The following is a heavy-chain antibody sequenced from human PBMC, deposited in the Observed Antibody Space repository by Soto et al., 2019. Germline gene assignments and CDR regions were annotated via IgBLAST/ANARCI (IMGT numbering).Heavy chain of an antibody. D-gene: IGHD3-9*01. CDR3: ERERYYDILTGPRYYYYYGMDV. CDR1: GFSLSTSGMC. V-gene: IGHV2-70*01. Sequence: SGPTLVNPTQTLTLTCTFSGFSLSTSGMCVSWIRQPPGKALEWLALIDWDDDKYYSTSLKTRLTISKDTSKNQVVLTMTNMDPVDTATYYCERERYYDILTGPRYYYYYGMDVWGQGTTVTVSS. CDR2: IDWDDDK. J-gene: IGHJ6*02.